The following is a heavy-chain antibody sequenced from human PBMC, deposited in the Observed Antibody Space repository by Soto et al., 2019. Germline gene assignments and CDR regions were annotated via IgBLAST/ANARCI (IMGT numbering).Heavy chain of an antibody. CDR1: GFTFSDYY. V-gene: IGHV3-11*05. Sequence: HVQLVESGGGLVKPGGSLRLSCAVSGFTFSDYYMTWIRQAPGKGLEWVSYISSSTSHTNYPDSVKGRFTISRDNAKNSLFLQMNSLRAEDTAVYYCARGRGAAADYFDFWGQGTLVTVSS. CDR2: ISSSTSHT. CDR3: ARGRGAAADYFDF. D-gene: IGHD6-13*01. J-gene: IGHJ4*02.